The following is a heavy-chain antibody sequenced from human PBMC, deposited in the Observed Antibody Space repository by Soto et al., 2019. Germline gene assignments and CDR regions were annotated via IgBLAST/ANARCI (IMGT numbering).Heavy chain of an antibody. V-gene: IGHV4-34*01. J-gene: IGHJ5*02. D-gene: IGHD6-19*01. CDR3: ARSGYSSGWYISYNWFDP. CDR2: INHSGST. Sequence: SETLSFTCTVSGGSMSNYYWSWIRQPPGKGLERIGEINHSGSTNHNPSLKRRVTISVDTSKIQFSLKLSSVTAADTAVYYCARSGYSSGWYISYNWFDPWGEGTLVTVSS. CDR1: GGSMSNYY.